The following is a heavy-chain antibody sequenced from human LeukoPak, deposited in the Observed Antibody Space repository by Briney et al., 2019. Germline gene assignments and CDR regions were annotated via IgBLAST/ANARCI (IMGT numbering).Heavy chain of an antibody. CDR1: GFTSGNHW. CDR3: GRAYGAGSCDY. D-gene: IGHD3-10*01. CDR2: INQDGSEK. Sequence: PGGSLRLSCAASGFTSGNHWMSWVRQAPGKGLEWVANINQDGSEKYYVDSVKGRFTISRDNAKNSLYLQMNSLRAEDTAVYYCGRAYGAGSCDYWGQRTLVTVSS. J-gene: IGHJ4*02. V-gene: IGHV3-7*01.